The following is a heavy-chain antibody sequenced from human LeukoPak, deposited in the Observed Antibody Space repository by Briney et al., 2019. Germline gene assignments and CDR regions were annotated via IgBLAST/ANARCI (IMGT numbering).Heavy chain of an antibody. D-gene: IGHD4-11*01. V-gene: IGHV3-30*04. CDR1: GFTFSRFA. J-gene: IGHJ6*03. Sequence: GGSLRLSCEVSGFTFSRFAMHWLRQAPVKGLEWVAFISYDGSDEYYADSVKGRFTISRDNSKNTLYLQMNSLRAEDTAVYYCTRRGSVTTFSGRFDHYYYMDVWGKGTTVTVSS. CDR2: ISYDGSDE. CDR3: TRRGSVTTFSGRFDHYYYMDV.